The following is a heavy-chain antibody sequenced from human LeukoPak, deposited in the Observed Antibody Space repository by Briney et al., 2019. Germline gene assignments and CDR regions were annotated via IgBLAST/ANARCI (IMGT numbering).Heavy chain of an antibody. CDR2: ISFDGSAA. J-gene: IGHJ4*02. CDR1: GFTFSNYG. Sequence: PGGSLRLSCAASGFTFSNYGMHWVRQAPGKGLEWLTVISFDGSAAYYADSVKGRFTISRDNSKNTLYLQVNSLRAEDTAVYYCARMLNGGHAHAAFDYWGQGTLVTVSS. D-gene: IGHD4-23*01. CDR3: ARMLNGGHAHAAFDY. V-gene: IGHV3-30*03.